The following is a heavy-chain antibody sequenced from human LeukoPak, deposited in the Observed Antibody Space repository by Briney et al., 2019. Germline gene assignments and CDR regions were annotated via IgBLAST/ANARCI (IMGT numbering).Heavy chain of an antibody. CDR1: GFTFSSYA. Sequence: GGSLRLSCAASGFTFSSYAMSWVRQAPGKGLEWGSAISGSGGSTYYADSVKGRFTISRDNSKNTLYLQMNSLRAEDTAVYYCAKESDGYYFTTSDYWGQGTLVTVSS. CDR3: AKESDGYYFTTSDY. V-gene: IGHV3-23*01. J-gene: IGHJ4*02. CDR2: ISGSGGST. D-gene: IGHD3-22*01.